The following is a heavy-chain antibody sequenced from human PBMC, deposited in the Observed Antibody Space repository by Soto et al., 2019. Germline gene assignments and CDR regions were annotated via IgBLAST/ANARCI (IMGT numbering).Heavy chain of an antibody. CDR3: AKGARGFDY. V-gene: IGHV3-30*18. Sequence: PGGSLRLSCAASGFTFSSYGMHWVRQAPGKGLEWVAVISYDGSNKYYADSVKGRFTISRDNSKNTLYLQMNSLRAEDTAVYYRAKGARGFDYWGQGTLVTVSS. CDR2: ISYDGSNK. D-gene: IGHD6-6*01. CDR1: GFTFSSYG. J-gene: IGHJ4*02.